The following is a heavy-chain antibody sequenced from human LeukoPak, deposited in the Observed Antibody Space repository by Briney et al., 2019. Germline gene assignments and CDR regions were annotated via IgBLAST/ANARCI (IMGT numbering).Heavy chain of an antibody. CDR1: GYTFTGYY. J-gene: IGHJ3*02. CDR3: ARDASGSPGHAFDI. D-gene: IGHD1-26*01. CDR2: INPNSGGT. Sequence: ASVKVSCKASGYTFTGYYMHWVRQAPGQGLEWMGWINPNSGGTNYAQKFQGRVTMTRDTSISTAYMELSRLRSDDTAVYYCARDASGSPGHAFDIWGQGTMVTVSS. V-gene: IGHV1-2*02.